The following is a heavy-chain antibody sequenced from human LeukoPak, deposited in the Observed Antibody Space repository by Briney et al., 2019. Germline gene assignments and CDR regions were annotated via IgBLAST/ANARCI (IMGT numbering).Heavy chain of an antibody. CDR3: VGEMATTFNWYFDL. CDR2: ISSSSSYI. V-gene: IGHV3-21*01. CDR1: GFTFSSYS. J-gene: IGHJ2*01. D-gene: IGHD5-24*01. Sequence: PGGSLRLSCAASGFTFSSYSMNWVRQAPGKGLEWVSSISSSSSYIYYADSVKGRFTISRDNAKNSLYLQMNSLRAEDTAVYYCVGEMATTFNWYFDLWGRGTLVTVSS.